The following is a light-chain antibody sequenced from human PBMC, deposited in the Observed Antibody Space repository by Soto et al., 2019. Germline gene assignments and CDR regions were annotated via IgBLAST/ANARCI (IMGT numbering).Light chain of an antibody. J-gene: IGKJ1*01. CDR3: QPYDTSPT. CDR1: QSVSNNY. V-gene: IGKV3-20*01. CDR2: GAS. Sequence: DIVLTQSPGTLSLSAGERATLSCRASQSVSNNYLAWYQHKPGQAPTVLIYGASIRATGIPDRFSGSGSGTDFTLTISRLEPEDSAVYYCQPYDTSPTFGQGTKVEIK.